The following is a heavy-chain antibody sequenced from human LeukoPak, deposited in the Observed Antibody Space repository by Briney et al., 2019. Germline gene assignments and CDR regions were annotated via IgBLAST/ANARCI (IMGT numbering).Heavy chain of an antibody. J-gene: IGHJ4*02. CDR3: AKATVAGSPRGFDY. V-gene: IGHV3-23*01. CDR2: ISGRDGST. CDR1: GFIFNNYA. D-gene: IGHD6-19*01. Sequence: PGGSLRLSCAASGFIFNNYAMSWVRQAPGKGLEWVSVISGRDGSTYYADSVKGRFTISRDNSKNTLFLQMNSLRAEDTAIYYCAKATVAGSPRGFDYWGQGTLVTVSS.